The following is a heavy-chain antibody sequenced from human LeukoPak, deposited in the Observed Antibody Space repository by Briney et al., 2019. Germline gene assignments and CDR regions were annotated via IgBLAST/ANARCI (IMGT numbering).Heavy chain of an antibody. CDR3: ARGDYYDSSGYYYSYYYMDV. V-gene: IGHV4-61*02. J-gene: IGHJ6*03. D-gene: IGHD3-22*01. CDR1: GGSLSSGSYY. CDR2: IYTSGST. Sequence: PSETLSLTCTVSGGSLSSGSYYWSWIRQPAGEGLEWIGRIYTSGSTNYNPPLKSRVTISVDTSKNQFSLKLSSVTAADTAVYYCARGDYYDSSGYYYSYYYMDVWGKGTTVTVSS.